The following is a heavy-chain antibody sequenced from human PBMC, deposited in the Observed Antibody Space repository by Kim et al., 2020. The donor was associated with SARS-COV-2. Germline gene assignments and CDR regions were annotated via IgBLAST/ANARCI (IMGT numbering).Heavy chain of an antibody. CDR3: ARANYGGTHDAFDI. J-gene: IGHJ3*02. CDR2: ISSSSSYI. D-gene: IGHD4-17*01. Sequence: GGSLRLSCAASGFTFSSYSMNWVRQAPGKGLEWVSSISSSSSYIYYADSVKGRFTISRDNAKNSLYLQMNSLRAEDTAVYYCARANYGGTHDAFDIWGQGTMVTVSS. V-gene: IGHV3-21*04. CDR1: GFTFSSYS.